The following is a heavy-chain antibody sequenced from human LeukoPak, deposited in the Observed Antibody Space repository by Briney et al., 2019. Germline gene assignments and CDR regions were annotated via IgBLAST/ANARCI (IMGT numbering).Heavy chain of an antibody. CDR2: ISSSSSTI. D-gene: IGHD1-26*01. CDR3: ARVPLGATIPPFDY. Sequence: PGGSLRLSCAASGFTFSSYSMNWVRQAPGKGLEWVSYISSSSSTIYYADSVKGRFTISRDNAKNSLYLQMNSLRAEDTAVYYCARVPLGATIPPFDYWGQGTLVTVSS. J-gene: IGHJ4*02. CDR1: GFTFSSYS. V-gene: IGHV3-48*01.